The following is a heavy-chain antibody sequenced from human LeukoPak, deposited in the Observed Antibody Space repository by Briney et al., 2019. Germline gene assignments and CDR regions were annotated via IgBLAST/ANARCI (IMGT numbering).Heavy chain of an antibody. J-gene: IGHJ4*02. CDR3: ASLYGDYGADY. Sequence: GGSLRLSCAASGFTFSSYGMNWVRQAPGKGLEGVAVIWYDGSSKYYGDSVKGRFTISRDNSKNTVSLQMNSLRAEDTAVYYCASLYGDYGADYWGQGTLVTVSS. D-gene: IGHD4-17*01. CDR1: GFTFSSYG. CDR2: IWYDGSSK. V-gene: IGHV3-33*01.